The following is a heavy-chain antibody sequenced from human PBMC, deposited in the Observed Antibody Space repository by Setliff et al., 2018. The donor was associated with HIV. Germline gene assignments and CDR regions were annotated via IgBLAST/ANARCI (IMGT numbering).Heavy chain of an antibody. CDR1: GGSISSHY. CDR2: IYYSGST. J-gene: IGHJ4*02. V-gene: IGHV4-59*11. CDR3: ARGAPYGSGRHRWNS. Sequence: SETLSLTCTVSGGSISSHYWSWIRQPPGKGLEWIGYIYYSGSTNYNPSLKSRVTISVDTSKNQFSLTLISVTAADTAVYYCARGAPYGSGRHRWNSWGQGTLVTVSS. D-gene: IGHD3-10*01.